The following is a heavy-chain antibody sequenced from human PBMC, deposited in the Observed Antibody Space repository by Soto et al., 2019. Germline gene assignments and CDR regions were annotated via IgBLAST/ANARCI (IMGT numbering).Heavy chain of an antibody. CDR1: GFTFSSYG. Sequence: GGSLRLSCAASGFTFSSYGIHWVRQAPGKGLEWVAVISYDGSNKYYADSVKGRFTISRDNSKNTLYLQMNSLRTEDTAMYYCAKDRYCSGGTCLNFYGMGVWGQGTTVTVSS. J-gene: IGHJ6*02. D-gene: IGHD2-15*01. V-gene: IGHV3-30*18. CDR2: ISYDGSNK. CDR3: AKDRYCSGGTCLNFYGMGV.